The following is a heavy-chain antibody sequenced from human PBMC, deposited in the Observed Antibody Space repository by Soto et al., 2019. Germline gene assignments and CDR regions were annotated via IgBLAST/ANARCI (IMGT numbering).Heavy chain of an antibody. CDR2: MSGSGDTT. J-gene: IGHJ4*02. CDR1: GFSFSSSA. D-gene: IGHD1-26*01. Sequence: EVELLQSGGGLVQPGGSLRLSCAASGFSFSSSAMSWVRQTPGKGLEWVSVMSGSGDTTFYADSVKGRFTISRDNSKSTLYLQMNSLRAEDTAVYYCANLASGSYYFVRGWGQGTLVTVSS. CDR3: ANLASGSYYFVRG. V-gene: IGHV3-23*01.